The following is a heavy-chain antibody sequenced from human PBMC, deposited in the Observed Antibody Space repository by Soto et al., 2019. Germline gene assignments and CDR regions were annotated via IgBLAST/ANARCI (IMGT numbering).Heavy chain of an antibody. CDR3: ARDGGYGDYWVWFDP. D-gene: IGHD4-17*01. V-gene: IGHV4-30-4*01. Sequence: QVQLQESGPGLVKPSQTLSLTCTVSGGSISSGDYYWSWIRQPPGKGLEWFGYIYYSGSTYYNPSLKSRVTISVDTSKNQFSLKLSSVTAADTAVYYCARDGGYGDYWVWFDPWGQGTLVTVSS. J-gene: IGHJ5*02. CDR1: GGSISSGDYY. CDR2: IYYSGST.